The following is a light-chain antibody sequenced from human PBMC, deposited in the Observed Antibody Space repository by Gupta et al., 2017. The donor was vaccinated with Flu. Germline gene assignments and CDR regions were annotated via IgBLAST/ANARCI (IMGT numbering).Light chain of an antibody. CDR3: QQSNRTPFI. CDR2: SAS. Sequence: IQMTLSPSYLSAFVGDRVTITCRTSQSISDYLNWYQQKPGKAPNLLIYSASTLQAGVPSRFIGSGSGTDFTLTISGLQPDDFATYYCQQSNRTPFIFGGGTKVEMK. CDR1: QSISDY. V-gene: IGKV1-39*01. J-gene: IGKJ4*01.